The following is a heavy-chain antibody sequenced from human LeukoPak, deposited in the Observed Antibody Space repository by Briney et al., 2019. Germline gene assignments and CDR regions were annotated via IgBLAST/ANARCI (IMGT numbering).Heavy chain of an antibody. CDR1: GGSISSYY. D-gene: IGHD3-9*01. CDR3: ARGRGGSGDFDWLLYRPRWTYYFDY. CDR2: IYYSGST. J-gene: IGHJ4*02. V-gene: IGHV4-59*12. Sequence: SETLSLTCTVSGGSISSYYWSWIRQPPGKGLEWIGYIYYSGSTNYNPSLKSRVTISVDTSKNQFSLKLSSVTAADTAVYYCARGRGGSGDFDWLLYRPRWTYYFDYWGQGTLVTVSS.